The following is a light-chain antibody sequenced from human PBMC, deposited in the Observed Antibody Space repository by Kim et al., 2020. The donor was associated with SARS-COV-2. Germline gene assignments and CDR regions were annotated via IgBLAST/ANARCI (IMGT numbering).Light chain of an antibody. CDR1: RYMTSKY. CDR3: QQYSSSPYT. J-gene: IGKJ2*01. Sequence: SPGERATLSFTASRYMTSKYLAWYQQRPGQAPRLLLSETASRATGIPDRFSGSGSGTDFTLTITRLEPEDFATYYCQQYSSSPYTFGQGTKLEI. V-gene: IGKV3-20*01. CDR2: ETA.